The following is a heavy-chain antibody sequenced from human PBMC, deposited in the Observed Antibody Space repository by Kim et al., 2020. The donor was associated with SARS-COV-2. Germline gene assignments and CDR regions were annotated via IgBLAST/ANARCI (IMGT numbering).Heavy chain of an antibody. V-gene: IGHV3-15*01. CDR1: GIPFTNAW. J-gene: IGHJ4*02. CDR2: IKSKTDGGTA. CDR3: TTVSMR. D-gene: IGHD2-2*01. Sequence: GGSLRLSCAVSGIPFTNAWMNWVRQTPGKGLEWIGRIKSKTDGGTADYAAPVKGRFTISRDDSKNTLFLLMSSLKTEDSGVYYCTTVSMRGGQGTLVTVSS.